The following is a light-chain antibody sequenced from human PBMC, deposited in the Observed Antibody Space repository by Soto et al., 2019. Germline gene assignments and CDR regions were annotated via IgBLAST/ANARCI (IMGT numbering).Light chain of an antibody. CDR1: SSNFGNNY. Sequence: QSVLTQPPSASGTPGQRVTISCSGSSSNFGNNYVYWYQQVPGTAPKLLIYRDNQRPSGVPDRFSGSKSGTSASLTISGLRSEDEADDFCAAWDDSLSVHVVFGGGTKLTVL. CDR3: AAWDDSLSVHVV. J-gene: IGLJ2*01. V-gene: IGLV1-47*01. CDR2: RDN.